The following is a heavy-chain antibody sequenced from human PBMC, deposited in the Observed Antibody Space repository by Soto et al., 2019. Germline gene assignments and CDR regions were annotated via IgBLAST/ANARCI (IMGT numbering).Heavy chain of an antibody. CDR1: GFTVSSNY. D-gene: IGHD6-19*01. CDR3: ARAVRQWPGTEGYYYYYYMDV. J-gene: IGHJ6*03. CDR2: IYSGGST. Sequence: GESLKISCAASGFTVSSNYMSWVRQAPGKGLEWVSVIYSGGSTYYADSVKGRFTISRDNSKNTLYLQMNSLRAEDTAVYYCARAVRQWPGTEGYYYYYYMDVWGKGTTVTVSS. V-gene: IGHV3-66*01.